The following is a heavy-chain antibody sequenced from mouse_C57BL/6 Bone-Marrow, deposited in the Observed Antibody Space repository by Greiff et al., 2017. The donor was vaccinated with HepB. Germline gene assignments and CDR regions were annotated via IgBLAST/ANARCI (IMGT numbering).Heavy chain of an antibody. D-gene: IGHD2-1*01. CDR2: IDPSDSET. V-gene: IGHV1-52*01. Sequence: VQLQQPGAELVRPGSSVKLSCKASGYTFTSYWMHWVKQRPIQGLEWIGNIDPSDSETHYNQKFKDKATLTVDKSSSTAYMQLSSLTSEDSAVYYCARGKIYGNSPFAYWGQGTLVTVSA. CDR1: GYTFTSYW. J-gene: IGHJ3*01. CDR3: ARGKIYGNSPFAY.